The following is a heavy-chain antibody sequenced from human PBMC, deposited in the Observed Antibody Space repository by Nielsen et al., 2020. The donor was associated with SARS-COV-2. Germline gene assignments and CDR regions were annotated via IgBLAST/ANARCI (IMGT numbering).Heavy chain of an antibody. Sequence: GEFLKISCAASGFTFSSYSMNWVRQAPGKGLEWVSSISSSSSYIYYADSVKGRFTISRDNAKNSLYLQMNSLRAEDTAVYYCARDSRPDYGESYYYYYGMDVWGQGTTVTVSS. J-gene: IGHJ6*02. D-gene: IGHD4-17*01. CDR3: ARDSRPDYGESYYYYYGMDV. CDR1: GFTFSSYS. CDR2: ISSSSSYI. V-gene: IGHV3-21*01.